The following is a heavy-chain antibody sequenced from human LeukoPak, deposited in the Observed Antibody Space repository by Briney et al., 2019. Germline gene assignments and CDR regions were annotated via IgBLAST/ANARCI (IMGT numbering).Heavy chain of an antibody. D-gene: IGHD2-2*01. V-gene: IGHV4-34*01. Sequence: PPETLSLTCAVYGGSSSGYYWSWIRQPPGKGLEWIGEINHSGSTNYNPSLKSRVTISVDTSKNQFSLKLSSVTAADTAVYYCARGQSDVVVPALYYYYMDVWGKGTTVTVSS. CDR3: ARGQSDVVVPALYYYYMDV. CDR1: GGSSSGYY. CDR2: INHSGST. J-gene: IGHJ6*03.